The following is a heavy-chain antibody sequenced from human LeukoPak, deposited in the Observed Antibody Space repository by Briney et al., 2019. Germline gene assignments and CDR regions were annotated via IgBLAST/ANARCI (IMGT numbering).Heavy chain of an antibody. D-gene: IGHD3-3*01. CDR3: AREASPYDFWSGYYTRIFDY. Sequence: ASVKVSCKASGYTFTGYYMHWVRQAPGQGLEWMGWINPNSGGTNYAQKFQGRVTMTRDTSISTAYMELSRLRSDDTAVYYCAREASPYDFWSGYYTRIFDYWGQGTLVTVSS. CDR1: GYTFTGYY. J-gene: IGHJ4*02. V-gene: IGHV1-2*02. CDR2: INPNSGGT.